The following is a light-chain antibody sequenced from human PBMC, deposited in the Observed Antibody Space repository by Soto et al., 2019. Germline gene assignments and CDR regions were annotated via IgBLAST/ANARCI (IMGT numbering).Light chain of an antibody. J-gene: IGKJ3*01. CDR2: GAS. CDR1: QTISSGY. CDR3: QQYSSSPPT. V-gene: IGKV3-20*01. Sequence: EIVLTQSPGTLSLSPGEGATLSCRASQTISSGYLAWYQQKPGQAPRLLIYGASSRATGIPDRFSGSGSGTNFSVNISRLEPEDFAVYYCQQYSSSPPTFGPGTKVDIK.